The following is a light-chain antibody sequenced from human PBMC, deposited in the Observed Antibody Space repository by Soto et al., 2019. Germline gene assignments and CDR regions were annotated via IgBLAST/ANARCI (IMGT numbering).Light chain of an antibody. Sequence: EIVLTQSPGNLSLSPGERATLSCRASQSVSRTYLAWYQQKPGQAPRLLIYGASSRATGIPDRFSGYGSGTDFTLTISRLEPEDFAVYYCQQYGSSPYTFGQGTKLEIK. CDR1: QSVSRTY. CDR3: QQYGSSPYT. V-gene: IGKV3-20*01. J-gene: IGKJ2*01. CDR2: GAS.